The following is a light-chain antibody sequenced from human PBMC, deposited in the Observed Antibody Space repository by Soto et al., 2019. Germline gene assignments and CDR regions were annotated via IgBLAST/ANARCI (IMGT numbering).Light chain of an antibody. V-gene: IGKV3-20*01. J-gene: IGKJ1*01. CDR1: QSVSSSY. CDR2: GAS. CDR3: QQYGESPWT. Sequence: EIVLTQSPGTLSLSQGERATLSCRASQSVSSSYLAWYQQKPGQAPRLLIYGASSRAAGIPDKFSGSGSGTDFTLTISRLEPEDFAVYYCQQYGESPWTFGQGTKVDIK.